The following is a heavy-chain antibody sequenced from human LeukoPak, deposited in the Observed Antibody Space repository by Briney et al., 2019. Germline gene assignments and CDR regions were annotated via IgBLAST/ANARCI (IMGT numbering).Heavy chain of an antibody. CDR2: IIPMIGAV. V-gene: IGHV1-69*13. D-gene: IGHD5-18*01. J-gene: IGHJ3*02. Sequence: GASVKVSCKASGGTFNSYRINWMRQAPGQGPEWMGGIIPMIGAVYFARDFQGRVTITPDESTATAYMELSSLRSEDTAIYYCDGCGYTCGKEVFDIWAQGTMVTVSS. CDR3: DGCGYTCGKEVFDI. CDR1: GGTFNSYR.